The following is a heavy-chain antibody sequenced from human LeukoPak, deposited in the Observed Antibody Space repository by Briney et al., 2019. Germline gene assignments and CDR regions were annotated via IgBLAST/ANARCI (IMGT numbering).Heavy chain of an antibody. J-gene: IGHJ6*02. V-gene: IGHV1-2*02. D-gene: IGHD5/OR15-5a*01. CDR1: GYTFTGYY. CDR3: ARDTGGGSTFMDV. Sequence: ASMKVSCKASGYTFTGYYMHWVRQAPGQGLEWMGWINPNSGDTNYAQKFQGRVTMTRDTSISTAYMELSRLRSDDTAVYYCARDTGGGSTFMDVWGQGTTVTVSS. CDR2: INPNSGDT.